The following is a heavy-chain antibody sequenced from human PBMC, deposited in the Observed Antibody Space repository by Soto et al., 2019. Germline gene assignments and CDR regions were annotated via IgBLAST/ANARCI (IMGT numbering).Heavy chain of an antibody. CDR3: ARHRRVSIGVDWFDP. D-gene: IGHD2-21*01. Sequence: NPSETLSLTCSVSGDSISSSLNYWAWIRQPPGQGLEWIGSGFYTGTAYSNPSLKSRVTISVDTSKNQLSLRLTSLTAADTAVYFCARHRRVSIGVDWFDPWGPGTLVTVSS. CDR1: GDSISSSLNY. CDR2: GFYTGTA. V-gene: IGHV4-39*01. J-gene: IGHJ5*02.